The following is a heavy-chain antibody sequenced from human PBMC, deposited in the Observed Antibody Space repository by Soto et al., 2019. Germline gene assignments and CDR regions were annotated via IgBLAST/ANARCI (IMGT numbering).Heavy chain of an antibody. CDR3: ARDNSSWSQDYYYGMDV. J-gene: IGHJ6*02. CDR2: IIPIFGTA. V-gene: IGHV1-69*01. CDR1: GGTFSSYA. Sequence: QVQLVQSGAEVKKPGSSVKVSCKASGGTFSSYAISWVRQAPGQGLEWMGGIIPIFGTANYAQKFQGRVTITADESTSTAYMELSSLRSEDTAVYYCARDNSSWSQDYYYGMDVWGQGTTVTVSS. D-gene: IGHD6-6*01.